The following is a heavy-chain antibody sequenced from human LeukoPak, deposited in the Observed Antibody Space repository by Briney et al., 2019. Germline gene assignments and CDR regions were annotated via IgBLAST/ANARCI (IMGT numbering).Heavy chain of an antibody. CDR3: VRYDFWSGAKGGDY. CDR2: ISSSSSYI. Sequence: GGSLRLSCAASGFTFSSYSMNWVRQAPGKGLEWVSSISSSSSYIYYADSVKGRFTISRDNAKNSLYLQMNSLRAEDTAVYYCVRYDFWSGAKGGDYWGQGTLVTVSS. D-gene: IGHD3-3*01. J-gene: IGHJ4*02. CDR1: GFTFSSYS. V-gene: IGHV3-21*01.